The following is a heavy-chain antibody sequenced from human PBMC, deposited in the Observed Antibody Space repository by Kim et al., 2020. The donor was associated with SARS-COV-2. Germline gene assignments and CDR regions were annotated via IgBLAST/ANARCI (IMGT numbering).Heavy chain of an antibody. CDR1: GFTVSSNY. CDR2: IYSGGST. D-gene: IGHD6-19*01. J-gene: IGHJ4*02. CDR3: ARVRNSSGWYLYYFDY. V-gene: IGHV3-53*01. Sequence: GGSLRLSCAASGFTVSSNYMSWVRQAPGKGLEWVSVIYSGGSTYYADSVKGRFTISRDNSKNTLYLQMNSLRAEDTAVYYCARVRNSSGWYLYYFDYWGQGTLVTVSS.